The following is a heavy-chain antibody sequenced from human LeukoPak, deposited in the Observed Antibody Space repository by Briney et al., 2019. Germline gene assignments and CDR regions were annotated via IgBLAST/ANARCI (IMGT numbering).Heavy chain of an antibody. V-gene: IGHV3-23*01. CDR3: ARDPSVPAATGAFDI. CDR1: GFTFSSYA. Sequence: GGSLRLSCAASGFTFSSYAMSWVRQTPGKGLDWVSTISGSGSSTYYPDSVKGRVTVSRDNSKNTLYLQVNSLRAEDTAVYYCARDPSVPAATGAFDIWGQGTMVTVSS. D-gene: IGHD2-2*01. CDR2: ISGSGSST. J-gene: IGHJ3*02.